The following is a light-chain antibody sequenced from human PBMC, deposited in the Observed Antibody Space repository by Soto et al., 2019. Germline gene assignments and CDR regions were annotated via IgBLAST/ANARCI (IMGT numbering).Light chain of an antibody. J-gene: IGLJ2*01. V-gene: IGLV2-14*01. Sequence: QSALTQPASVSGSPGQSITMSCIGTSSDVGGYNFVSWYQQLPGKAPKLMIYDVSDRPSGVSNRFSGSKSGNTASLTISGLQAEDEADYYCSSYTSSSTVVFGGGTKLTVL. CDR1: SSDVGGYNF. CDR3: SSYTSSSTVV. CDR2: DVS.